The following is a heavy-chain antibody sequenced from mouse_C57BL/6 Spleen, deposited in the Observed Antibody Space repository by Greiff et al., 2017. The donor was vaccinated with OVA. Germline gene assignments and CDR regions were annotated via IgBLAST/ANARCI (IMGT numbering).Heavy chain of an antibody. CDR1: GFTFSSYA. Sequence: VQLQQSGGGLVKPGGSLKLSCAASGFTFSSYAMSWVRQTPEKRLEWVATISDGGSYTYYPDNVKGRFTISRDNAKNNLYLQMSHLKSEDTAMYYCARDYYGSNYFDYWGQGTTLTVSS. J-gene: IGHJ2*01. D-gene: IGHD1-1*01. V-gene: IGHV5-4*01. CDR3: ARDYYGSNYFDY. CDR2: ISDGGSYT.